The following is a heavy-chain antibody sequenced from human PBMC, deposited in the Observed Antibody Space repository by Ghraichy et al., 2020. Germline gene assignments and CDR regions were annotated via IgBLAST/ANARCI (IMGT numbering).Heavy chain of an antibody. J-gene: IGHJ4*02. V-gene: IGHV4-34*01. CDR2: INHSGST. D-gene: IGHD1-26*01. Sequence: SETLSLTCAVYGGSFSGYYWSWIRQPPGKGLEWIGEINHSGSTNYNPSLKSRVTISVDTSKNQFSLKLSSVTAADTAVYYCARGGLGSSGSYRDFDYWGQGTLVTVSS. CDR3: ARGGLGSSGSYRDFDY. CDR1: GGSFSGYY.